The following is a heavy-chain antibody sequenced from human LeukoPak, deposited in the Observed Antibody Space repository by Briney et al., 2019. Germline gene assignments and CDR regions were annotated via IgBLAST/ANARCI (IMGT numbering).Heavy chain of an antibody. CDR3: ASFDGVVIAYDAFDI. D-gene: IGHD4-23*01. Sequence: SGGSLRLSCAASGFTFSSYSMNWVRQAPGKGLEWVSYISSSSSTIYYADSVKGRFTISRDNAKDSLYLQMNSLRAEDTAVYYCASFDGVVIAYDAFDIWGQGTMVTVSS. J-gene: IGHJ3*02. CDR2: ISSSSSTI. CDR1: GFTFSSYS. V-gene: IGHV3-48*01.